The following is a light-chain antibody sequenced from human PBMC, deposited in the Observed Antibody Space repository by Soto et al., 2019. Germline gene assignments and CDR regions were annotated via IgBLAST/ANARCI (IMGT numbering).Light chain of an antibody. CDR1: QSVSSY. V-gene: IGKV3-15*01. CDR2: GAS. CDR3: QQYNSWPPIP. J-gene: IGKJ5*01. Sequence: RVMTQSPATLSVSPGERATLSCRASQSVSSYLAWYQQKPGQAPRLLIYGASTRATGIPDRFSGSGSGTEFTLTISSLQSEDFAVYYCQQYNSWPPIPFGQGTRLEIK.